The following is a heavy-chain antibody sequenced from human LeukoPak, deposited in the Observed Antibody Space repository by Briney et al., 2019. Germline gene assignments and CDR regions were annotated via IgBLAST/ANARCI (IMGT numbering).Heavy chain of an antibody. CDR2: INNDGSST. CDR3: ARDRNYYDSSGYYYYYYMDV. CDR1: GFTFSSYW. J-gene: IGHJ6*03. Sequence: GGSLRLSCAASGFTFSSYWMHWVRQAPGKGLVWVSRINNDGSSTSYADSVKGRFTISRDNAKNTLYLQMNSLRAEDTAVYYCARDRNYYDSSGYYYYYYMDVWGKGTTVTVSS. D-gene: IGHD3-22*01. V-gene: IGHV3-74*01.